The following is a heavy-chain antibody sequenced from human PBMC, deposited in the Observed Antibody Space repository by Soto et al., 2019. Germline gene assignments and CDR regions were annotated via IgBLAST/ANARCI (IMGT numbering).Heavy chain of an antibody. D-gene: IGHD2-15*01. CDR3: AALCSGGSCYSGQWFDP. V-gene: IGHV4-59*01. J-gene: IGHJ5*02. Sequence: QVQLQESGPGLVKPSETLSLTCTVSGGSISSYYWSWIRQPPGKGLEWIGYIYYSGSTNYNPSLKSRVTISVDTSKNQFSLKLDSVTAADTAVYYCAALCSGGSCYSGQWFDPWGQGTLVTVSS. CDR1: GGSISSYY. CDR2: IYYSGST.